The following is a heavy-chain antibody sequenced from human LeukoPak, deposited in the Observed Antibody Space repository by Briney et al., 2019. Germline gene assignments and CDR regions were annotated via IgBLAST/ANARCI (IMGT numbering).Heavy chain of an antibody. J-gene: IGHJ4*02. CDR3: VRHWDY. D-gene: IGHD1-26*01. CDR1: GFTFSSYA. V-gene: IGHV3-7*05. Sequence: HPGGSLRLSCAASGFTFSSYAMNWVRQAPGKGLEWVANINHDGSEKYYVDSVKGRFTISRDNAKNSLYLQMNSLRADDTAVYYCVRHWDYWGQGILVTVSS. CDR2: INHDGSEK.